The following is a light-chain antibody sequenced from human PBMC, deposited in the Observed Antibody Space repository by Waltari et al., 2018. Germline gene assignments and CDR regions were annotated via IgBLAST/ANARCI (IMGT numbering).Light chain of an antibody. CDR3: MQTLQTPRA. CDR2: LGS. CDR1: QSLLDTNGDNY. V-gene: IGKV2-28*01. Sequence: DVVMTQSPLSLPVTPGEPASISCRSSQSLLDTNGDNYLDWYLQKPGQSPQLLIYLGSNRASGVPDRFSGSGSGTDFTLKVSRVEAKDVGIYYCMQTLQTPRAFGPGTKVDIK. J-gene: IGKJ3*01.